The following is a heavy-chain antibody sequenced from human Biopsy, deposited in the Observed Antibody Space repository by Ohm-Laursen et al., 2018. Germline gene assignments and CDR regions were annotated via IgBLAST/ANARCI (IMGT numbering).Heavy chain of an antibody. D-gene: IGHD1-1*01. Sequence: ASVSASCQVSGYTFTGQYLHWARQPPGNGLEWMGGFAPENGKTVYAQNFQARVSMTEDTSTDTAYMELRSLRSEDTAVYYCAADINVWNVNYWGQGTQVTVSS. CDR2: FAPENGKT. CDR1: GYTFTGQY. V-gene: IGHV1-24*01. CDR3: AADINVWNVNY. J-gene: IGHJ4*02.